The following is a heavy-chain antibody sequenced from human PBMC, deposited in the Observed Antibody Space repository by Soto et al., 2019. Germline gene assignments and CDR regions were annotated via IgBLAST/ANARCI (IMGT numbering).Heavy chain of an antibody. V-gene: IGHV4-59*01. CDR3: ARHLVAYYYYYMDV. D-gene: IGHD5-12*01. Sequence: PSETLSLTCTVSGASISGYYWSWIRQPPGKGLEWIGYMYYSGNTNYNPALKSRDTMSADTSKNQLSLKLDSVTAADTAVYYCARHLVAYYYYYMDVWGKGTTVTVAS. CDR1: GASISGYY. CDR2: MYYSGNT. J-gene: IGHJ6*03.